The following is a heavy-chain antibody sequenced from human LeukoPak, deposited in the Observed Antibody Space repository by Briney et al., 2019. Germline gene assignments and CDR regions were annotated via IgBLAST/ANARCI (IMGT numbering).Heavy chain of an antibody. CDR1: GFAFSSYW. D-gene: IGHD3-16*01. CDR2: INSDGSST. Sequence: GGSLRLSCAASGFAFSSYWMHWVRQVPGKGLVWVSRINSDGSSTSYADPVKGRFTISRDNAKNTLYLQMNSLRAADTPLYFFARDLGQDDTCGCWGQRTLVSVCS. J-gene: IGHJ4*02. CDR3: ARDLGQDDTCGC. V-gene: IGHV3-74*01.